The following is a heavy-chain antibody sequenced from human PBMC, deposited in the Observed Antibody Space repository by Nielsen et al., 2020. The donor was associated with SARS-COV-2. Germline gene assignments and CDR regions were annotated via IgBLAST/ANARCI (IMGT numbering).Heavy chain of an antibody. D-gene: IGHD2-2*02. V-gene: IGHV4-34*01. CDR1: GGSFSGYY. CDR3: ARRPRRYCSSTSCYTVSHYFDY. Sequence: SETLPLTCAAYGGSFSGYYWSWIRQPPGKGLEWIGEINHSGSTNYNPSLKSRVTISVDTSKNQFSLKLSSVTAADTAVYYCARRPRRYCSSTSCYTVSHYFDYWGQGTLVTVSS. CDR2: INHSGST. J-gene: IGHJ4*02.